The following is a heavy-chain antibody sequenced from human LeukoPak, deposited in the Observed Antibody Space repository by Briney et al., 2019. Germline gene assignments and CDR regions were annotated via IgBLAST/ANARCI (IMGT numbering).Heavy chain of an antibody. D-gene: IGHD3-10*01. CDR2: MNPNSGNT. Sequence: ASVKVSCKASGYTFTSYDINWVRQATGQGLEWMGWMNPNSGNTGYAQKLQGRVTMTRNTSISTAYMELSSLRSEDTAVYYCARAVTMVRAMDVWGQGTTVTVSS. J-gene: IGHJ6*02. CDR3: ARAVTMVRAMDV. V-gene: IGHV1-8*01. CDR1: GYTFTSYD.